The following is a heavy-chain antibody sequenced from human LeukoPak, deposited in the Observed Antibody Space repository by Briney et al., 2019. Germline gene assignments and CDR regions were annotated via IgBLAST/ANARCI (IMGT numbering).Heavy chain of an antibody. V-gene: IGHV3-21*01. CDR3: ARGASAAAPGDAFDI. CDR1: GFTFSSYS. J-gene: IGHJ3*02. CDR2: ISSSSSYI. Sequence: GGSLRLSCAASGFTFSSYSMNWVRQAPGKGLEWVSSISSSSSYIYYADSVKGRFTISRDNAKNSLYLQMNSLRAEDTAVYYYARGASAAAPGDAFDIWGQGTMVTVSS. D-gene: IGHD6-13*01.